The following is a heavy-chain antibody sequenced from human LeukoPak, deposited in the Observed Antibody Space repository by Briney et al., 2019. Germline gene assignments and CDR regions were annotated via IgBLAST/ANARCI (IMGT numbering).Heavy chain of an antibody. D-gene: IGHD6-19*01. CDR1: GFTVSSNY. J-gene: IGHJ5*02. CDR2: IKEDGSDK. Sequence: GGSLRLSCAASGFTVSSNYMSWVRQAPGKGLEWVANIKEDGSDKYYVDSVKGRFSISRDNAKNSLYLQMSSLGAEDTAVYYCAKDPGDKAVDRWFDPWGQGTLVTVSS. V-gene: IGHV3-7*03. CDR3: AKDPGDKAVDRWFDP.